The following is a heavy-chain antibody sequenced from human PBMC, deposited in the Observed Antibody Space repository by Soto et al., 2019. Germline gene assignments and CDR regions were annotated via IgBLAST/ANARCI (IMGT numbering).Heavy chain of an antibody. CDR2: ISSSSSYI. CDR1: GFTFSTYS. D-gene: IGHD3-22*01. Sequence: PGESLRLSCAASGFTFSTYSMNWVRQAPGKGLEWVSSISSSSSYIYYADSVKGRFTISRDNAKNSLYLQMNSLRAEDTAVYYCARYDCSGYYWGYYYYGKDVWGQGTTVTVSS. CDR3: ARYDCSGYYWGYYYYGKDV. J-gene: IGHJ6*02. V-gene: IGHV3-21*01.